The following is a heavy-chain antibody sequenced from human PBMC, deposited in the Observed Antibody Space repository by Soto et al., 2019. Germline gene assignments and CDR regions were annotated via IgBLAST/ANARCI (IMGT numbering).Heavy chain of an antibody. CDR3: ARDGARVGTDAFDI. CDR2: ISSSSSNI. Sequence: GGSLRLSCAASGFTFSSYSMNWVRQAPGKGLEWVSYISSSSSNIYYAGSVKGRFTISRDNAKNSLYLQMNSLRDEDTAVYYCARDGARVGTDAFDIWGQGTMVTVSS. J-gene: IGHJ3*02. V-gene: IGHV3-48*02. D-gene: IGHD1-26*01. CDR1: GFTFSSYS.